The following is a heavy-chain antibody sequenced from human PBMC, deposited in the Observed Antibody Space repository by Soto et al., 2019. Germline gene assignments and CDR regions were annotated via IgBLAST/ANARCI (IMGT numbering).Heavy chain of an antibody. CDR2: IIPIFGTA. V-gene: IGHV1-69*13. D-gene: IGHD5-18*01. CDR3: AEGGGYSYGPYYYYYGMDV. CDR1: GGTFSSYA. J-gene: IGHJ6*02. Sequence: SVKVSCKASGGTFSSYAISWVRQAPGQGLEWMGGIIPIFGTANYAQKFQGRVTITADESTSTAYMELSSLRSEDTAVYYCAEGGGYSYGPYYYYYGMDVWGQGTTVTVSS.